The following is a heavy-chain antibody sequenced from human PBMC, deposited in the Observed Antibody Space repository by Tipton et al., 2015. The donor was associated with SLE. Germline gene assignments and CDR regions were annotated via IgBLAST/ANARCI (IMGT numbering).Heavy chain of an antibody. V-gene: IGHV3-23*01. Sequence: SLRLSCAASGFTFSSYWMHWVRQAPGKGLEWVSAISGSGGSTYYADSVKGRFTISRDNSKNTLYLQMNSLRAEDTAVYYCAKAKWELGTFDIWGQGTMVTVSS. CDR3: AKAKWELGTFDI. CDR2: ISGSGGST. CDR1: GFTFSSYW. D-gene: IGHD1-26*01. J-gene: IGHJ3*02.